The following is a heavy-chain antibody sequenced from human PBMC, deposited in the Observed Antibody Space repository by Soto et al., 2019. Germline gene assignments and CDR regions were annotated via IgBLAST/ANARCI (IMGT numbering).Heavy chain of an antibody. V-gene: IGHV3-7*01. CDR1: GFTFSSYW. J-gene: IGHJ4*02. D-gene: IGHD3-22*01. Sequence: PGGSLRLSCAASGFTFSSYWMSWVRQAPGKGLEWVANIKQDGSEKYYVDSVKGRFTISRDNAKNSLYLQMNSLRAEDTAVYYCARDLAVTMIAKRPGYWGQGTLVTVSS. CDR2: IKQDGSEK. CDR3: ARDLAVTMIAKRPGY.